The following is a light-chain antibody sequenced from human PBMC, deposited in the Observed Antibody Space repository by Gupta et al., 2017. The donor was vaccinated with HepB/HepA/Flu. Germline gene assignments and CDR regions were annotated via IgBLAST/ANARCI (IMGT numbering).Light chain of an antibody. V-gene: IGKV1-5*03. Sequence: DIQMPSSTSTLSASVGDRVTITCRASQSITNLLAWYQQKPGRAPKLLIYMASTLESGVPSRFSGSGSGTEFTLTISSLQPDDFATYYCQHCNTIWGTFGQGTKVEVK. CDR2: MAS. CDR3: QHCNTIWGT. J-gene: IGKJ1*01. CDR1: QSITNL.